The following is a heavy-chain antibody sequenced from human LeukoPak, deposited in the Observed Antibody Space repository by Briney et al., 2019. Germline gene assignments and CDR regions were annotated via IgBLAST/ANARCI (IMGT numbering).Heavy chain of an antibody. D-gene: IGHD3-22*01. Sequence: GGSLRLSCAASGFTFDDYGMSWVRQAPGKGLEWVSGINWNGGSTGYADSVKGRFTISRDNAKNSLYLQMNSLRAEDTALYYCARGYYYDSSGYYYVVPFDYWGQGTLVTVSS. V-gene: IGHV3-20*04. CDR1: GFTFDDYG. J-gene: IGHJ4*02. CDR3: ARGYYYDSSGYYYVVPFDY. CDR2: INWNGGST.